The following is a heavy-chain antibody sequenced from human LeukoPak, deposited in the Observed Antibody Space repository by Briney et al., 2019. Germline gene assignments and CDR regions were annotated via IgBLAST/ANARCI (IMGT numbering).Heavy chain of an antibody. V-gene: IGHV1-18*04. Sequence: GASVKVSCKASGYTFTSYGISWVRQAPGQGLEWMGWISAYNGNTSYAQKLQGRVTMTTDTSTSTAYMELRSLRSDDTAVYYCARVTMVRGVIRKPNGQDFDYWGQGTLVTVSS. CDR1: GYTFTSYG. CDR3: ARVTMVRGVIRKPNGQDFDY. J-gene: IGHJ4*02. D-gene: IGHD3-10*01. CDR2: ISAYNGNT.